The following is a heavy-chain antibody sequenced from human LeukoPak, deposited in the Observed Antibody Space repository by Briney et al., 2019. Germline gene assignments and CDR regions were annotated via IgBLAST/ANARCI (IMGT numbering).Heavy chain of an antibody. CDR1: GYSISSGYH. Sequence: SETLSLTCTVSGYSISSGYHWGWIRQPPGKGLEWIGSIYHSGSTYYNASLKSRVTISVDTSKNQFSLKLSSVTAADTAVYYWARATGVQLWAQQFDFWGQGTLVTVSS. J-gene: IGHJ4*02. CDR3: ARATGVQLWAQQFDF. D-gene: IGHD5-18*01. CDR2: IYHSGST. V-gene: IGHV4-38-2*02.